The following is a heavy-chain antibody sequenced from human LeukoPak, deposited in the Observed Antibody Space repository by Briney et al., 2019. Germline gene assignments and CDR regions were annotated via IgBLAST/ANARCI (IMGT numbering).Heavy chain of an antibody. V-gene: IGHV4-4*07. Sequence: SETLSLTCTVSGGSISSYYWSWIRQPAGKGLEWIGRIYTSGSTNYNPSLKSRVTMSVDTSKNQFSLKLSSVTAADTAVYYCARDIAGGGYFNGQYNWFDPWGQGTLVTVSS. CDR1: GGSISSYY. CDR3: ARDIAGGGYFNGQYNWFDP. CDR2: IYTSGST. D-gene: IGHD2-21*01. J-gene: IGHJ5*02.